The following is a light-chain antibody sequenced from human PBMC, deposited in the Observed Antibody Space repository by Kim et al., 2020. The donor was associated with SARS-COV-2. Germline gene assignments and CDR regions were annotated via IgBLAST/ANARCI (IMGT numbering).Light chain of an antibody. Sequence: VSPEQTASITCSGDNLGDKYACWYQQKPGQSPVLVIYQGRKRPSGIPERFSGSNSGNTATLTISGTQAMDEADYYCQAWDSSTAVFGGGTQLTVL. CDR1: NLGDKY. CDR3: QAWDSSTAV. J-gene: IGLJ3*02. CDR2: QGR. V-gene: IGLV3-1*01.